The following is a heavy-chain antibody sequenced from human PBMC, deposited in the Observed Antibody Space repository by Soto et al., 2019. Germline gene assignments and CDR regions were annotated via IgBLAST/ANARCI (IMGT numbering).Heavy chain of an antibody. CDR2: ISYDGSNK. CDR1: GFTFSSYG. V-gene: IGHV3-30*18. CDR3: AKYRTTGLVFSHYLHY. D-gene: IGHD1-1*01. Sequence: QVQLVESGGGVVQPGRSLRLSCAASGFTFSSYGKHWVRQAADKELEWVAVISYDGSNKYYADSVKGRFTISRDNSKNTLYLQMNSLRAEDTAVYYCAKYRTTGLVFSHYLHYSGQGTLVTVSS. J-gene: IGHJ4*02.